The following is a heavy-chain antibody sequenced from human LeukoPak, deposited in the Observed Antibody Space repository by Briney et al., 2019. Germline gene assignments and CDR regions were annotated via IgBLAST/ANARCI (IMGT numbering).Heavy chain of an antibody. CDR3: ARDSTSEGYCSSTSCYSGAFDI. CDR1: GFTVSSNY. J-gene: IGHJ3*02. D-gene: IGHD2-2*01. CDR2: IYSGGST. Sequence: GGSLRLSCAASGFTVSSNYMSWVRQAPGRGVEWVSVIYSGGSTYYADSVKCIFPISRDNPKHTLYLQMNRLRAEDTAVYYCARDSTSEGYCSSTSCYSGAFDIWGQGTMVTVSS. V-gene: IGHV3-66*01.